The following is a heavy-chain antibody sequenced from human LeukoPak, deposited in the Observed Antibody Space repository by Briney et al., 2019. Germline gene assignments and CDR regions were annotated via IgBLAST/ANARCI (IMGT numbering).Heavy chain of an antibody. V-gene: IGHV1-3*01. Sequence: ASAKVSCKASGYTFTSYAMHWVRQAPGQRLEWMGWINAGNGNTKYSQKFQGRVTITRDTSASTAYMELSSLRSEDTAVYYCATVYYDILTGYYVDYWGQGTLVTVSS. CDR1: GYTFTSYA. J-gene: IGHJ4*02. CDR3: ATVYYDILTGYYVDY. CDR2: INAGNGNT. D-gene: IGHD3-9*01.